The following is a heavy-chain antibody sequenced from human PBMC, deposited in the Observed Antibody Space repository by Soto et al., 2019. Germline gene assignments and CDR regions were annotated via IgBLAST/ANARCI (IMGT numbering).Heavy chain of an antibody. CDR1: GLTFSHNA. CDR3: ANRGDDIKFFQH. V-gene: IGHV3-23*01. CDR2: ISGNGRVT. J-gene: IGHJ1*01. D-gene: IGHD2-21*02. Sequence: EVHLLESGGGLVQPGGSLRLSCAASGLTFSHNAMSWVRQAPGKGLEWVSTISGNGRVTYYTDSVKGRFTISRDNSKNTVYMQMNRLRAEDTAVYYCANRGDDIKFFQHWGQGTLVTVSS.